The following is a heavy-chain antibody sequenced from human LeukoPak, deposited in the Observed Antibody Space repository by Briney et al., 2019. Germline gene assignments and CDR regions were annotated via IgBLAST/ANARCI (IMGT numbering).Heavy chain of an antibody. J-gene: IGHJ4*02. CDR1: GFTFSSNS. Sequence: GGSLRLSCAASGFTFSSNSMNWVRQAPGKGLEWVSSISSSSNYIYYADSVKGRFTISRDNAKNSLYLQMNSLRAEDTAVYYCARDRAISPYYLDYWGQGTLVTVSS. CDR2: ISSSSNYI. CDR3: ARDRAISPYYLDY. D-gene: IGHD3-3*01. V-gene: IGHV3-21*01.